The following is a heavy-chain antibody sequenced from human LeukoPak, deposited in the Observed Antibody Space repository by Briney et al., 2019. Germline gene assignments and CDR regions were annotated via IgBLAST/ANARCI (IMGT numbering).Heavy chain of an antibody. CDR3: ARGGYQLLSSDDFDY. D-gene: IGHD2-2*01. CDR1: GDSLNTNT. Sequence: PSETLSLTCAVSGDSLNTNTWWSWVRQPPGKGLEWVSSISSSSYIYYADSVKGRFTISRDNAKNSLYLQMNSLRAEDTALYHCARGGYQLLSSDDFDYWGQGTLVTVSS. CDR2: ISSSSYI. J-gene: IGHJ4*02. V-gene: IGHV3-21*04.